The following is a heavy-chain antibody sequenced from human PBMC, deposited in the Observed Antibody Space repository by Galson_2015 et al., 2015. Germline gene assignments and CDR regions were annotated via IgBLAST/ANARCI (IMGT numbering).Heavy chain of an antibody. D-gene: IGHD3-10*01. V-gene: IGHV3-64D*08. CDR1: GFTFSSYA. Sequence: SLRLSCAASGFTFSSYAMHWVRQAPGKGLEYVSAISSNGGSTYYADSVKGRFTISRDNSKNTLYLQMSSLRAEDTAVYYCVKDGRGPHIGYWGQGTLVTVSS. CDR3: VKDGRGPHIGY. J-gene: IGHJ4*02. CDR2: ISSNGGST.